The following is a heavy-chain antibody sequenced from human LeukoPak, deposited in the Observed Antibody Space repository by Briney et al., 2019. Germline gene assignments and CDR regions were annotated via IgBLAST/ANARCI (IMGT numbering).Heavy chain of an antibody. CDR1: GFTFSNAW. Sequence: SGGSLRLSCAASGFTFSNAWMSWVRQAPGKGLEWVGRIKSKTDDGTTDYAAPVKGRFTISRDDSKNTLYLQMNSLKTEDTAVYYYITGSSSCYGCFDYWGQGTLVTVSS. J-gene: IGHJ4*02. V-gene: IGHV3-15*01. D-gene: IGHD2-2*01. CDR3: ITGSSSCYGCFDY. CDR2: IKSKTDDGTT.